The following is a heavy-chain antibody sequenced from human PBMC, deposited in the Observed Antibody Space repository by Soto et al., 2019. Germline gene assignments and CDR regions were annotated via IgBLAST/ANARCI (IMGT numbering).Heavy chain of an antibody. J-gene: IGHJ4*02. V-gene: IGHV4-34*01. CDR1: GGSFSGYY. CDR2: INHSGST. CDR3: ARGTPYYYDSSGYYPDY. Sequence: SETLSLTCAVYGGSFSGYYWSWIRQPPGKGLEWIGEINHSGSTNYNPSLKSRVTISVDTSKNQFSLKLSSVTAADTAVYYCARGTPYYYDSSGYYPDYWGQGTLVTVSS. D-gene: IGHD3-22*01.